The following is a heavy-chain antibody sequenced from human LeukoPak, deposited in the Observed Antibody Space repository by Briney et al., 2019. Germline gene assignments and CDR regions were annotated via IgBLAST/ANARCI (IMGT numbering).Heavy chain of an antibody. CDR3: ARVGQLAFDY. CDR2: INHSGST. CDR1: GGSISSYY. Sequence: SETLSLTCTVSGGSISSYYWSWIRQPPGKGLEWIGEINHSGSTNYNPSLKSRVTISVDTSKNRFSLNLSSVTAADTAVYYCARVGQLAFDYWGQGTLVTVSS. V-gene: IGHV4-34*01. D-gene: IGHD6-13*01. J-gene: IGHJ4*02.